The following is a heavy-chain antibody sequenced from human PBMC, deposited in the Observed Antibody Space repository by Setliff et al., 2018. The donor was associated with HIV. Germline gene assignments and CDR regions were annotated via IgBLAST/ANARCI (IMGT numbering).Heavy chain of an antibody. D-gene: IGHD4-17*01. V-gene: IGHV1-46*01. J-gene: IGHJ6*02. Sequence: GASVKVSCKASGYAFTSDYMHWVRQAPGQGLEWVGMITPGDGHTNYEQKFQGRVTITRDTSASTAYMELSSLRSEDTAVYYCAVGGYGDSLVDPWGPGTTVTVSS. CDR2: ITPGDGHT. CDR1: GYAFTSDY. CDR3: AVGGYGDSLVDP.